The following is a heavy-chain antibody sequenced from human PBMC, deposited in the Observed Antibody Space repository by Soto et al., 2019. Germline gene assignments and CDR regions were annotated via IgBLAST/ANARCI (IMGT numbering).Heavy chain of an antibody. Sequence: QVQLQESGPGLVKPSGTLSLTCAVSGGSISSSNWWSWVRQPPGKGLEWIGEIYHSGITNYNPSLKSRVTISVDKSKNQFSLKLSSVTAADTAVYYCARDATPPYYYGSGSEYNWFDPWGQGTLVTVSS. D-gene: IGHD3-10*01. V-gene: IGHV4-4*02. CDR3: ARDATPPYYYGSGSEYNWFDP. J-gene: IGHJ5*02. CDR2: IYHSGIT. CDR1: GGSISSSNW.